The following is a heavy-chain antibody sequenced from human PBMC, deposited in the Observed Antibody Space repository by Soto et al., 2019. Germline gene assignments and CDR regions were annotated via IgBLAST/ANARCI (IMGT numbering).Heavy chain of an antibody. CDR2: MNPNSGNT. CDR1: GYTFTSYD. V-gene: IGHV1-8*01. D-gene: IGHD6-25*01. J-gene: IGHJ3*02. Sequence: GASVKVSCKASGYTFTSYDINWVRQATGQGLEWMGWMNPNSGNTGYAQKFQGRVTMTRNTSISTAYMELSSLRSEDTAVYYCARRPRIPAAAFDIWGQGTMVTLSS. CDR3: ARRPRIPAAAFDI.